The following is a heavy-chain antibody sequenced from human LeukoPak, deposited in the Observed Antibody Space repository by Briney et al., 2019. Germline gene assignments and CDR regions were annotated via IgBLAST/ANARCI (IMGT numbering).Heavy chain of an antibody. J-gene: IGHJ4*02. V-gene: IGHV3-9*01. CDR2: ISWNSGSI. D-gene: IGHD6-19*01. CDR1: GFTFDDYA. Sequence: SLRLSCAASGFTFDDYAMHWVRQAPGKGLEWVSGISWNSGSIGYADSVKGRFTISRDNAKNSLYLQMNSLRAEDTALYYCAKDTRSIAVAGGSFDYWGQGTLVTVSS. CDR3: AKDTRSIAVAGGSFDY.